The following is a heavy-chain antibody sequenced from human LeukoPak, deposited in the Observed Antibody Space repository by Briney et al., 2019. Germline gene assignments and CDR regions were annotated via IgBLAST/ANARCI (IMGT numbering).Heavy chain of an antibody. CDR1: GGSITSYY. J-gene: IGHJ4*02. D-gene: IGHD3-16*01. Sequence: SETLSLTCTVSGGSITSYYWSWIRQPAGKGLEWIGRIYSSGSTNFNPSLKSRVTMSVDTSKNQISLNLTSVTAADTAVYYCARAPTREGGGALFDYWRQGTLVTVSS. V-gene: IGHV4-4*07. CDR3: ARAPTREGGGALFDY. CDR2: IYSSGST.